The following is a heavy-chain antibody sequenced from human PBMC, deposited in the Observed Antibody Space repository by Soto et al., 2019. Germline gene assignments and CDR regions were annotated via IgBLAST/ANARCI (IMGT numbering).Heavy chain of an antibody. J-gene: IGHJ5*02. CDR1: GGSISRSSYC. CDR3: ASSYCGGDCYKNWFDP. V-gene: IGHV4-39*01. D-gene: IGHD2-21*02. CDR2: VYYSGST. Sequence: SETLSLTCTVSGGSISRSSYCWGWIRQSPGKGLEWIGSVYYSGSTYYNPSLKSRVTISVDTSKNQFSLKLSSVTAADTAVYYCASSYCGGDCYKNWFDPWVQGTLVTVSS.